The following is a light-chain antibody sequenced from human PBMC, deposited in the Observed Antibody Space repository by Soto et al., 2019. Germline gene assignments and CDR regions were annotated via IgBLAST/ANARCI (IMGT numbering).Light chain of an antibody. J-gene: IGLJ1*01. CDR1: SSDVGRYSY. CDR3: CSYAGTYTGV. V-gene: IGLV2-11*01. CDR2: DVS. Sequence: ALTQPRSVSGSPGQSVSISCTGTSSDVGRYSYVSWYQQHPGKAPKLMIYDVSERPSGVPDRFSGSKSGNTASLTISGLQAEDEADYYCCSYAGTYTGVFGTGTKVTVL.